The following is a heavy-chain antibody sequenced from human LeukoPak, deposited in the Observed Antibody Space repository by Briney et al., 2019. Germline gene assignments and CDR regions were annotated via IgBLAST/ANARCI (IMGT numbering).Heavy chain of an antibody. CDR3: ARDEQQLVHYYYYMDV. Sequence: GASVKVSCKASGYSFTAYYVHWVRQAPGQGLEWMGWISAYNGNTNYAQKLQGRVTMTTDTSTSTAYMELRSLRSDDTAVYYCARDEQQLVHYYYYMDVWGKGTTATVSS. CDR1: GYSFTAYY. V-gene: IGHV1-18*04. CDR2: ISAYNGNT. D-gene: IGHD6-13*01. J-gene: IGHJ6*03.